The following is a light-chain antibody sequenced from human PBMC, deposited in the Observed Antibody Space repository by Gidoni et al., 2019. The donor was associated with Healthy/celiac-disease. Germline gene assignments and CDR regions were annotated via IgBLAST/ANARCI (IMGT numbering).Light chain of an antibody. Sequence: EIVLTQSPATLSLSPGERATLSCRASQSVSSYLAWYQQKPGQAPRLLIYDASNRATGRPARFSGSGSGTDFTLPISSLGPEDFAVYYCQQRSNWPPLTFGGGTKVEIK. CDR2: DAS. CDR1: QSVSSY. CDR3: QQRSNWPPLT. V-gene: IGKV3-11*01. J-gene: IGKJ4*01.